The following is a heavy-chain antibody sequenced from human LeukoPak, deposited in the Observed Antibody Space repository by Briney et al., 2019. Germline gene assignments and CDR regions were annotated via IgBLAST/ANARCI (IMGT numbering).Heavy chain of an antibody. CDR1: GGSITSRDC. J-gene: IGHJ4*02. CDR2: ICLDGRI. Sequence: PSETLSLTCGVSGGSITSRDCWSWVRQPPGKGLEWIGEICLDGRIHYTPSLKSRISISIDRSKDQFSLNLISVAAADTAIYSCASQGGLRNGFWGQGTLVTVSS. D-gene: IGHD2-15*01. V-gene: IGHV4-4*02. CDR3: ASQGGLRNGF.